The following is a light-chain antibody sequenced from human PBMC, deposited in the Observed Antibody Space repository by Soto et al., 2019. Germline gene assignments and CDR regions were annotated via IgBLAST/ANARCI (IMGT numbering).Light chain of an antibody. CDR2: DAS. V-gene: IGKV3-11*01. CDR1: QSVSSY. CDR3: QQRSNWPPLIT. Sequence: EIVVTQSPATLSLSPGERATLSCRASQSVSSYFAWYQQKPGQAPRLLIYDASNRATGIPARFSGSGSGTDFTLTISSLEPEDFAVYYCQQRSNWPPLITFGQGTRLEIK. J-gene: IGKJ5*01.